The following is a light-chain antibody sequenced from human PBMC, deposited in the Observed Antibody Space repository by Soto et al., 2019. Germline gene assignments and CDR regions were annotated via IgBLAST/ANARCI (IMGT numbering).Light chain of an antibody. J-gene: IGKJ4*01. Sequence: DIQMTQSPSSLSASVGDRVTITCHSSQDISNYLNWYQQKPGKAPKLLIYDASNLETGVPSRFSGSGSGTEFTLTISSLQSEDFAVYYCQQYNNWPPRTFGGGTKVDIK. CDR3: QQYNNWPPRT. CDR1: QDISNY. V-gene: IGKV1-33*01. CDR2: DAS.